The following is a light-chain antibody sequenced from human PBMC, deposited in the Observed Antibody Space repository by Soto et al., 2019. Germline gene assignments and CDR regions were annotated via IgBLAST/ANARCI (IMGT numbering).Light chain of an antibody. CDR2: RNN. CDR1: SSNIGSNY. Sequence: QSVLTQPPSASETPGQRVTISCSGSSSNIGSNYVYWYQQFPGTAPKVLIYRNNQRPSGVPDRFSGSKSGTSAPLAISGLRSEDEADYYCAAWDDSLSGPLFGTGTKVTVL. V-gene: IGLV1-47*01. CDR3: AAWDDSLSGPL. J-gene: IGLJ1*01.